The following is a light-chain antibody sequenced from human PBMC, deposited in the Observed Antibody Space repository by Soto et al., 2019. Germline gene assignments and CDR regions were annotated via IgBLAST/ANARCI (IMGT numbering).Light chain of an antibody. J-gene: IGLJ2*01. CDR1: SSDVGSFNF. V-gene: IGLV2-14*01. CDR2: EVS. Sequence: QSVLTQPASVSGAPGQSIAISCTGTSSDVGSFNFVSWYQQHPGKVPKLIIYEVSNRPSGVSSRFSDSKSGDTASLIISGLQAEDEADYYCLSWTTRRALVFGGGTKLTVL. CDR3: LSWTTRRALV.